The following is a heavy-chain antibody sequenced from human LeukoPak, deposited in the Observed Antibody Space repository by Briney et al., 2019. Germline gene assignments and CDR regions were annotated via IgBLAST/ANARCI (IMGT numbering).Heavy chain of an antibody. J-gene: IGHJ4*02. Sequence: GGSLRLSCAASGFTFSSYGMHWVRQAPGKGLEWVAFIRYDGGNKYYADSVKGRFTISRDNSKNTLYLQMNSLRAEDTAVYYCASQRRGYYDILTGYLYFDYWGQGTLVTVSS. CDR1: GFTFSSYG. CDR2: IRYDGGNK. V-gene: IGHV3-30*02. D-gene: IGHD3-9*01. CDR3: ASQRRGYYDILTGYLYFDY.